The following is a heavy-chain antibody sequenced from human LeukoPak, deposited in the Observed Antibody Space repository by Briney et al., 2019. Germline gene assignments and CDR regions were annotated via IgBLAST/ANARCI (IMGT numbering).Heavy chain of an antibody. J-gene: IGHJ6*03. CDR2: MNPNSGNT. CDR3: ARALSWTTDSYYYMDV. Sequence: VASVKVSCKASGYTFTSYDINWVRQATGQGLEWMGWMNPNSGNTGYAQKVQGRVTMTKNTSITTAYMELSSLRSEDTAVYYCARALSWTTDSYYYMDVWGKGTTVTVSS. D-gene: IGHD3/OR15-3a*01. V-gene: IGHV1-8*01. CDR1: GYTFTSYD.